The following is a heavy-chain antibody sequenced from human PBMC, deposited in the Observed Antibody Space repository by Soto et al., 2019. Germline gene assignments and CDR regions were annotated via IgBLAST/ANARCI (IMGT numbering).Heavy chain of an antibody. CDR3: AKDGTYYDILTGYYSRWFDP. J-gene: IGHJ5*02. CDR2: ISGSGGST. CDR1: GFTFSSYA. Sequence: HPGGSLRLSCAASGFTFSSYAMSWVRQAPGKGLEWVSAISGSGGSTYYADSVKGRFTISRDNSKNTLYLQMNSLRAEDTAVYYCAKDGTYYDILTGYYSRWFDPWGQGTLVTVSS. V-gene: IGHV3-23*01. D-gene: IGHD3-9*01.